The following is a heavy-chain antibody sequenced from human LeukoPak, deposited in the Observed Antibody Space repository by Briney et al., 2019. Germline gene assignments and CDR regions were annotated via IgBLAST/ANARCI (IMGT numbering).Heavy chain of an antibody. CDR3: ARGYYDSSGYSNAFDI. J-gene: IGHJ3*02. D-gene: IGHD3-22*01. V-gene: IGHV4-59*01. CDR1: GVSISSSY. Sequence: SETLSLTCSVSGVSISSSYWSWIRQPPGKRLEWIAFIHQNGNTNYNPSLKSRVTMSVDTSKNQFSLQMRSVTAADTAVYYCARGYYDSSGYSNAFDIWGQGTMVAV. CDR2: IHQNGNT.